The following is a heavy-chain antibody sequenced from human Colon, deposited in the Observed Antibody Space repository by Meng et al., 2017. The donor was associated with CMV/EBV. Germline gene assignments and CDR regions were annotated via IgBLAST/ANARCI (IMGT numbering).Heavy chain of an antibody. CDR3: AREYRRSFDA. CDR2: ISSSSSTI. D-gene: IGHD3-16*02. Sequence: GESLKISCETSGFTFSSAGMAWVRQAPGKGLEWVAYISSSSSTIYYADTLKGRFTISRENAQKSLYLQMSSLTVGDTAVYYCAREYRRSFDAWGQGTLVTVSS. CDR1: GFTFSSAG. V-gene: IGHV3-48*04. J-gene: IGHJ4*02.